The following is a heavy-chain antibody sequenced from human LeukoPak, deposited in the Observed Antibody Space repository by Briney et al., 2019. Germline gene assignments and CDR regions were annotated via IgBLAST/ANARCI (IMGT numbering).Heavy chain of an antibody. V-gene: IGHV4-39*07. D-gene: IGHD1-26*01. CDR1: GGSISSSSYY. CDR2: IYYSGNT. J-gene: IGHJ5*02. Sequence: SETLSLTCTVSGGSISSSSYYWGWIRQPPGKGLEWIGSIYYSGNTYYNPSLKSRVTISVDTSKNQFSLKLSSVTAADTAVYYCARDLVGATGWFDPWGQGTLVTVSS. CDR3: ARDLVGATGWFDP.